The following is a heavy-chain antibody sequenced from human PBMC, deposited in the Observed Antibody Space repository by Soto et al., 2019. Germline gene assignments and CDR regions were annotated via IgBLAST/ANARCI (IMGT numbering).Heavy chain of an antibody. V-gene: IGHV4-4*02. D-gene: IGHD6-13*01. J-gene: IGHJ6*02. CDR3: ARVVCWYASSGMDV. Sequence: QVQLQESGPGLVKPSGTLSLTCAVSGGSISSSNWWSWVRQPPGKGLEWIGEIYHSGSTNSNPSLKSRVTVSVDKSKNQFSLKLTSVTDADTAVYYCARVVCWYASSGMDVCGQGTTVTVSS. CDR1: GGSISSSNW. CDR2: IYHSGST.